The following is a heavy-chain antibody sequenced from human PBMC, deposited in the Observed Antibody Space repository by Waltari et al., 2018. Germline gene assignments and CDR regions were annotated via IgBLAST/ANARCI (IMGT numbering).Heavy chain of an antibody. CDR2: INHSGST. V-gene: IGHV4-34*01. CDR1: GGSFSGYY. Sequence: QVQLQQWGAGLFKPSETLSLTCAVYGGSFSGYYWSWIRQPPGKGLEWIGEINHSGSTNYNPSLKSRVTISVDTSKNQFSLKLSSVTAADTAVYYCARGRMYSGGEGATARLVYFDYWGQGTLVTVSS. D-gene: IGHD1-26*01. J-gene: IGHJ4*02. CDR3: ARGRMYSGGEGATARLVYFDY.